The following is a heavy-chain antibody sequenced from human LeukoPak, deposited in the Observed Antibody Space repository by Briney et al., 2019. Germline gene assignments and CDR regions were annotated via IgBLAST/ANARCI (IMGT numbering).Heavy chain of an antibody. CDR3: ARPSIAGPPHLDAFDI. D-gene: IGHD6-13*01. CDR1: GGSFSGYY. Sequence: SETLSLTCAVYGGSFSGYYWSWIRQPPGKGLEWIGEINHSGSTNYNPSLKSRVTISVDTSKNQFSLKLSSVTAADTAMYYCARPSIAGPPHLDAFDIWGQGTMVAVSS. CDR2: INHSGST. J-gene: IGHJ3*02. V-gene: IGHV4-34*01.